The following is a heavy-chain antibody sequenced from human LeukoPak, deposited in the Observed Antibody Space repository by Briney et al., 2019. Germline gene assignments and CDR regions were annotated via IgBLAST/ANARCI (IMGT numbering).Heavy chain of an antibody. V-gene: IGHV1-69*13. CDR2: IVPIFGTA. Sequence: SVKVSCKASGGTFSSYAISWVRQAPGQGLEWMGGIVPIFGTANYAQKFQGRVTITADESTSTAYMELSSLRSEDTAVYYCARASSGWYYFDYWGQGTLVTVSS. CDR3: ARASSGWYYFDY. J-gene: IGHJ4*02. D-gene: IGHD6-19*01. CDR1: GGTFSSYA.